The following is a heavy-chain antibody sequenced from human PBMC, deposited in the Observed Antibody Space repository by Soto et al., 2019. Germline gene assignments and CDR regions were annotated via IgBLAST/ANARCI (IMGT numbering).Heavy chain of an antibody. J-gene: IGHJ6*02. CDR1: GYSFTSYW. D-gene: IGHD5-12*01. Sequence: PGESLKISCKGSGYSFTSYWISWVRQMPGKGLAWMGRIDPSDSYTNYSPSFQGHVTISADKSISTAYLQWSSLKASDTAMYYCARQGDGYGESEGYYYGMDVWGQGTTVTVSS. CDR2: IDPSDSYT. CDR3: ARQGDGYGESEGYYYGMDV. V-gene: IGHV5-10-1*01.